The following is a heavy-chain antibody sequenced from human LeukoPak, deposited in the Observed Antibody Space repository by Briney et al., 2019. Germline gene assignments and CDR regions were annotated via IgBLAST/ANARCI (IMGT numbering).Heavy chain of an antibody. CDR2: IYYSGST. Sequence: SETLSLTCTVSGGSISSYYWSWIRQPPGKGLEWIGYIYYSGSTNYNPSLKSRVTISVATSKNQFSLRLSSVTAADTAVYYCARGDVRYYGSGSYGYWGQGTLVTVSS. D-gene: IGHD3-10*01. J-gene: IGHJ4*02. V-gene: IGHV4-59*01. CDR3: ARGDVRYYGSGSYGY. CDR1: GGSISSYY.